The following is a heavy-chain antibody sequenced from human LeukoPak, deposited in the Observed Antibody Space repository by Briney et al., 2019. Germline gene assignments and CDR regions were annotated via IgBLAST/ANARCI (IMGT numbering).Heavy chain of an antibody. CDR1: GGSISSNY. V-gene: IGHV4-59*01. D-gene: IGHD3-10*01. J-gene: IGHJ5*02. Sequence: SETLSLTCTVSGGSISSNYWSWIRQPPGKGLEWITYSSYTGSTNYNPSLKSRVTISVDTSKNQFSLRLRSVTAADTAVYYCARGQWRELNNWFDPWGQGTLVTVSS. CDR2: SSYTGST. CDR3: ARGQWRELNNWFDP.